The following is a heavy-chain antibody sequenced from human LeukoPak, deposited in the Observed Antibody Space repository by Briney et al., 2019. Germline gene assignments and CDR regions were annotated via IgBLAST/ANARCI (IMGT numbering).Heavy chain of an antibody. J-gene: IGHJ4*02. Sequence: PGGSLRLSCAASGFTFSSYWMHWVRQAPGKGLVWVAVIWYDGSNKYYADSVKGRFTISRDNSKNTLYLQMNSLRAEDTAVYYCAREISSAYSSGWPNFDYWGQGTLVTVSS. CDR1: GFTFSSYW. V-gene: IGHV3-33*08. CDR3: AREISSAYSSGWPNFDY. CDR2: IWYDGSNK. D-gene: IGHD6-19*01.